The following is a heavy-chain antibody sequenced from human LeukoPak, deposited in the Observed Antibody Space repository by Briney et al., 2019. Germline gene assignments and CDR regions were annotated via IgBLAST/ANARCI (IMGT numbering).Heavy chain of an antibody. Sequence: GGPLRLSCVISGFTFTSYDVNWVRQAPGKGLEWVSYISNGGGTIYYADSVKGRFTISRDNAKSSVFLQMNTLRAEDTAVYYCVRDSYMFGSDYWGQGTLVTVSS. V-gene: IGHV3-48*03. CDR1: GFTFTSYD. J-gene: IGHJ4*02. D-gene: IGHD3-10*02. CDR2: ISNGGGTI. CDR3: VRDSYMFGSDY.